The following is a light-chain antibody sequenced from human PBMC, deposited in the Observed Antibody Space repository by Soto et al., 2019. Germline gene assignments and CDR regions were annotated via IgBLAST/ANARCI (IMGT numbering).Light chain of an antibody. CDR2: DVN. CDR1: RSDIGAYNF. V-gene: IGLV2-14*03. CDR3: TSWTTSTTMI. Sequence: QSALTQPASVSGPPGQSITISCTGTRSDIGAYNFVSWYQQHPGEVPKLMLYDVNVRPSGVSNRFSGSKSGNTASLTISGLQAEDEADYYCTSWTTSTTMIFGGGTKLTVL. J-gene: IGLJ2*01.